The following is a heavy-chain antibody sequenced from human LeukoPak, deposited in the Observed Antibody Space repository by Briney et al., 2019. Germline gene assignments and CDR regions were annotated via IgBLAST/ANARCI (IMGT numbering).Heavy chain of an antibody. J-gene: IGHJ4*02. Sequence: ASETLSLTCTVSGGSIGSSHYYWGWGRQPPGKGLEWIGSISYSGSTYYNPSLKSRVTISMDTSKNQFSLKLSSVTAADTAPYYCARPTSHIGSYFDYWGQGALVTVSS. CDR1: GGSIGSSHYY. V-gene: IGHV4-39*01. CDR2: ISYSGST. D-gene: IGHD2-21*01. CDR3: ARPTSHIGSYFDY.